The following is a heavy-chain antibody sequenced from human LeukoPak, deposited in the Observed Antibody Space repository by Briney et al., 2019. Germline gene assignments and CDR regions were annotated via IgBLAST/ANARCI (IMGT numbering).Heavy chain of an antibody. CDR1: GYSFTSYW. Sequence: GESLKISCKGSGYSFTSYWIGWVRQMPGKGLEWMGIIYPGDSDTRYSPSFQGQVTISADKSISTAYLQWSSLKASDTAMYYCARFAGVRLSSGDNWFDPWGQGTLVTVSS. CDR2: IYPGDSDT. V-gene: IGHV5-51*01. CDR3: ARFAGVRLSSGDNWFDP. J-gene: IGHJ5*02. D-gene: IGHD3-10*01.